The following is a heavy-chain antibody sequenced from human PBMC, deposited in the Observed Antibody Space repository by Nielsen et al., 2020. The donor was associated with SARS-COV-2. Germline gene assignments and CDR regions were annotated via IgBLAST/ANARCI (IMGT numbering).Heavy chain of an antibody. CDR2: IYYSGST. Sequence: SETLSLTCTVSGGSMSSSRYYWGWVHQPPGKGLEWIGSIYYSGSTYYNPSLKSRVAISVDTSKNQFSLKLSSVTAADTAVYYCARHPSGPDYFDYWGQGTLVTVSS. J-gene: IGHJ4*02. V-gene: IGHV4-39*01. CDR3: ARHPSGPDYFDY. CDR1: GGSMSSSRYY.